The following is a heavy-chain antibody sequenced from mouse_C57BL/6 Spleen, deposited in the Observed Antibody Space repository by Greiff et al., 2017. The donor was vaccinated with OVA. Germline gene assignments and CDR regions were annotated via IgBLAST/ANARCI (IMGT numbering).Heavy chain of an antibody. CDR2: ISDGGSYT. Sequence: EVQLQESGGGLVKPGGSLKLSCAASGFTFSSYAMSWVRQTPEKRLEWVATISDGGSYTYYPDNVKGRFTISRDNAKNNLYLQMSHLKSEDTAMYYCARGDDGYYVDFDYWGQGTTLTVSS. CDR1: GFTFSSYA. CDR3: ARGDDGYYVDFDY. V-gene: IGHV5-4*01. J-gene: IGHJ2*01. D-gene: IGHD2-3*01.